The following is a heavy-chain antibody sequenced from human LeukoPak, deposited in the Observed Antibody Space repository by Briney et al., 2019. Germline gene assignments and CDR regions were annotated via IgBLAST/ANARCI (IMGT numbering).Heavy chain of an antibody. Sequence: ASVKVSCKASGYTFTSSYMHWVRQAPGQGLEWMGWINPNSGGTNYAQKFQGRVTMTRDTSISTAYMELSRLRSDDTAVYYCARVNYYDSSGYSFFDYWGQGTLVTVSS. V-gene: IGHV1-2*02. CDR3: ARVNYYDSSGYSFFDY. CDR1: GYTFTSSY. J-gene: IGHJ4*02. D-gene: IGHD3-22*01. CDR2: INPNSGGT.